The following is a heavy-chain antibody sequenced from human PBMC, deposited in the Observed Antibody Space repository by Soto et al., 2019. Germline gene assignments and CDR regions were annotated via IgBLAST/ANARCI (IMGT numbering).Heavy chain of an antibody. J-gene: IGHJ3*02. CDR2: IYYSGST. Sequence: SDTLSLTCTVSGGSISSYYWSWLRQPPGKGLEWIGYIYYSGSTNYNTSLKSRVTISVDTSKNQFSLKLSSVTAADTAVYYCARDRAMVRGTRAFDIWGQGTMVTVSS. CDR1: GGSISSYY. CDR3: ARDRAMVRGTRAFDI. V-gene: IGHV4-59*01. D-gene: IGHD3-10*01.